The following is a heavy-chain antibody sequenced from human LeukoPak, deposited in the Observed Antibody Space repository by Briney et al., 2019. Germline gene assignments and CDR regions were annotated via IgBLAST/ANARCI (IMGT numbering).Heavy chain of an antibody. D-gene: IGHD3-10*01. J-gene: IGHJ6*02. V-gene: IGHV1-18*01. CDR3: ARDRGLLGMDV. CDR2: SSAYNDNR. Sequence: EASVKVSCKASGYTFTSFDFSWVRQAPGQGLEWMGWSSAYNDNRDYAQKVQGRVTMTTDTSTSTAYMELRSLRSDDTAVYYCARDRGLLGMDVWGQGTTVTVSS. CDR1: GYTFTSFD.